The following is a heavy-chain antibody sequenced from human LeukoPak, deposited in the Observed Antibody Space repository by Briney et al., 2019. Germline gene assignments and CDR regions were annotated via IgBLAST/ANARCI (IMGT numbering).Heavy chain of an antibody. D-gene: IGHD3-22*01. V-gene: IGHV3-74*01. CDR3: ARFLNYYDSSGYYYGPNYFDY. CDR1: GFTFSSYW. Sequence: PGGSLRLSCAASGFTFSSYWMHWVRQAPGKGLVWVSRINSDGSSTSYADSVKGRFTISRDNAKNTLYLQMNSLRAEDTAVYYCARFLNYYDSSGYYYGPNYFDYWGQGTLVTVSS. CDR2: INSDGSST. J-gene: IGHJ4*02.